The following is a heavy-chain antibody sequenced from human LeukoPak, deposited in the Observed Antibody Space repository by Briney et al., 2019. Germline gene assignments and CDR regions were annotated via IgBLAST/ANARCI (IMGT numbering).Heavy chain of an antibody. CDR3: ARSDYGTGRYAFYFDY. D-gene: IGHD3-10*01. Sequence: PGGSLRLSCAASGFTFSGYGMHWVRQAPGKGLGWVALIWYDRSSKYYANSVKGRFTISRDNAKKTLYLQMDSLRAEDTALYYCARSDYGTGRYAFYFDYWGQGTQVTVSS. CDR2: IWYDRSSK. J-gene: IGHJ4*02. CDR1: GFTFSGYG. V-gene: IGHV3-33*01.